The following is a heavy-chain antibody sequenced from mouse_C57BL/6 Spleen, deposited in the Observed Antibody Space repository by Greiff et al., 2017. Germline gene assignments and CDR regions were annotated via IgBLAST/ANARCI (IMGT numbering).Heavy chain of an antibody. CDR3: TTSYYDYGQAWFAY. Sequence: EVQLQQSGAELVRPGASVKLSCTASGFNIKDDYMHWVKQRPEQGLEWIGWIDPENGDTEYASKFQGKATITADTSSNTAYLQLSSLTSEDTAVYYCTTSYYDYGQAWFAYWGQGTLVTVSA. V-gene: IGHV14-4*01. CDR2: IDPENGDT. D-gene: IGHD2-4*01. CDR1: GFNIKDDY. J-gene: IGHJ3*01.